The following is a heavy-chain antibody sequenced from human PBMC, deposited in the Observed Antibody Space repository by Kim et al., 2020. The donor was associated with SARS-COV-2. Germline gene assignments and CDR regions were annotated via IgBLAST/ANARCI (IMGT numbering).Heavy chain of an antibody. CDR3: APYDYGDFHVGESADW. CDR1: GGTFSSYA. V-gene: IGHV1-69*13. J-gene: IGHJ4*02. Sequence: SVKVSCKASGGTFSSYAISWVRQAPGQGLEWMGGIIPIFGTANYAQKFQGRVTITADESTSTAYMELSSLRSEDTAVYYCAPYDYGDFHVGESADWWGQGTLVTVSS. CDR2: IIPIFGTA. D-gene: IGHD4-17*01.